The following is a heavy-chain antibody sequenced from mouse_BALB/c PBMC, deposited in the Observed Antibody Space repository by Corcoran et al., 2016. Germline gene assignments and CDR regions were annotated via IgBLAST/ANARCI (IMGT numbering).Heavy chain of an antibody. CDR3: ARGYGNYYVDY. CDR1: GYTFTDYF. Sequence: QIQLQQSGPELVKPGASVRISCKASGYTFTDYFINWVKQKPGQGLEWIGWIYPGSGNIKYNEKFKGKATLTVDTSSSTAYMQLSSLTSEDTAVYFCARGYGNYYVDYWGQGTTLTVSS. D-gene: IGHD2-10*02. J-gene: IGHJ2*01. V-gene: IGHV1-84*02. CDR2: IYPGSGNI.